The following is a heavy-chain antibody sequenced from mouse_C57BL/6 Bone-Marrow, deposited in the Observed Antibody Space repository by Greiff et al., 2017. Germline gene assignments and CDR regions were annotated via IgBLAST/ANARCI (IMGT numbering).Heavy chain of an antibody. CDR2: IYPSDSET. CDR3: ARSYYEDYYAMGY. D-gene: IGHD1-1*01. V-gene: IGHV1-61*01. Sequence: VQLQQPGAELVRPGSSVKLSCKASGYTFTSYWMDWVKQRPGQGLEWIGNIYPSDSETHYNQKFKDKATLTVDKSSSTAYMQLSSLTSEDSAVYYCARSYYEDYYAMGYWGQGTSVTVSS. J-gene: IGHJ4*01. CDR1: GYTFTSYW.